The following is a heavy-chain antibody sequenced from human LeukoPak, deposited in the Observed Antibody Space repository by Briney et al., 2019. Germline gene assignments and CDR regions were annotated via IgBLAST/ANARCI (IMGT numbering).Heavy chain of an antibody. CDR1: GFTLSSYS. CDR2: IGTSTAYI. D-gene: IGHD3-3*01. V-gene: IGHV3-21*01. CDR3: ARGWSYGMDV. J-gene: IGHJ6*02. Sequence: PGGSLRLSCAASGFTLSSYSMNWVRQAPGKGLEWVSSIGTSTAYIFYADSVKGRFTISRDNAKNSVYLQMNSLRAEDTAVYYCARGWSYGMDVWGQGTTATVSS.